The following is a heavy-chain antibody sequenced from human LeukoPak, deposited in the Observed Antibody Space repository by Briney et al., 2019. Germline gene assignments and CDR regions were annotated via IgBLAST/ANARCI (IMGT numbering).Heavy chain of an antibody. CDR3: ARSVRSGGWWVDYFGY. J-gene: IGHJ4*02. D-gene: IGHD6-13*01. Sequence: ASVKVSCKASGYTFTSYGISWVRQAPGQGLEWMGWISAYNGNTNYAQKLQGRVTMTTDTSTSTAYMELRSLRSDDTAVYYCARSVRSGGWWVDYFGYWGQGTLVTVSS. CDR2: ISAYNGNT. CDR1: GYTFTSYG. V-gene: IGHV1-18*04.